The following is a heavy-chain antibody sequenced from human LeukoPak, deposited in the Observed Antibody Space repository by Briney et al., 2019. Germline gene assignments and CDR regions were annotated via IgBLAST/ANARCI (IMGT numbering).Heavy chain of an antibody. CDR1: GFTFSSYE. D-gene: IGHD3-3*01. J-gene: IGHJ4*02. V-gene: IGHV4-34*01. CDR3: ARPFLQWLFSPDY. Sequence: GSLRLSCAASGFTFSSYEMNWVRQAPGKGLEWIGEINHSGSTNYNPSLKSRVTISVDTSKNQFSLKLSSVTAADTAVYYCARPFLQWLFSPDYWGQGTLVTVSS. CDR2: INHSGST.